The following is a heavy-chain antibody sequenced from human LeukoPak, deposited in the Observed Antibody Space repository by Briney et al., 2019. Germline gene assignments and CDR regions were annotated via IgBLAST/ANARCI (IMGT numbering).Heavy chain of an antibody. CDR1: GFTFSSYW. J-gene: IGHJ4*02. V-gene: IGHV3-7*01. CDR2: IKQDGSEK. CDR3: ARESVVPAAPFDY. Sequence: PGGSLRLSCAASGFTFSSYWMSWVRQAPGKGLEWVANIKQDGSEKYYVDSVKGRLTISRDNAKNSLYLQMNSLRAEDTAVYYCARESVVPAAPFDYWGQGTLVTVSS. D-gene: IGHD2-2*01.